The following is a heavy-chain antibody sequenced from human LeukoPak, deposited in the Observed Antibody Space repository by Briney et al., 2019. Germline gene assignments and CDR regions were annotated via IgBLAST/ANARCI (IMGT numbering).Heavy chain of an antibody. J-gene: IGHJ5*02. V-gene: IGHV3-48*01. CDR3: ARDQSLGYYDFWSGYYSGNWFDP. Sequence: GGSLRLSCAASGFTLSSYSMNWVRQAPGKGLEGVSNFSSSSSTIYNADSVKGRFTISRDNAKNSLYLQMNSLRAEDTAVYYCARDQSLGYYDFWSGYYSGNWFDPWGQGTLVTVSS. D-gene: IGHD3-3*01. CDR2: FSSSSSTI. CDR1: GFTLSSYS.